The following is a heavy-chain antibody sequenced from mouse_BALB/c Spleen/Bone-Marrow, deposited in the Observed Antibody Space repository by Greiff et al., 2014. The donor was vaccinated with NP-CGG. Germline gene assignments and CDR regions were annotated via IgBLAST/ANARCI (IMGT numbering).Heavy chain of an antibody. J-gene: IGHJ2*01. Sequence: VQLQQPGAALVKPGASVKLSCTASGFNIRDTYMHWVKQRPEQGLEWIGRIDPANGNTITADTSSNTAYLQLSSLTSEDTAVYYCANYYYGSHFDYWGQGTTLTVSS. CDR3: ANYYYGSHFDY. CDR2: IDPANGN. V-gene: IGHV14-3*02. CDR1: GFNIRDTY. D-gene: IGHD1-1*01.